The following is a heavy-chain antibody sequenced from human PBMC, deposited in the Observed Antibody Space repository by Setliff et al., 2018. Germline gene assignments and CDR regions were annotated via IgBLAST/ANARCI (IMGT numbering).Heavy chain of an antibody. D-gene: IGHD3-22*01. V-gene: IGHV3-23*01. CDR3: AKDRKNYYDTSGYPDAFDI. J-gene: IGHJ3*02. CDR1: GFTFSIYA. Sequence: GGSLRLSCAASGFTFSIYAMSWVRQAPGKGLEWVSAIRGDSGSLYYADSVKGRFIVSRDNSKNTMYLQLRSLRADDTAIYYCAKDRKNYYDTSGYPDAFDIWGQGTTVTVSS. CDR2: IRGDSGSL.